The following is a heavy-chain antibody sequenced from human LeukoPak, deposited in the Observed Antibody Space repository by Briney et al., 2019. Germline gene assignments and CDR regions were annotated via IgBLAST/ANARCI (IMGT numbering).Heavy chain of an antibody. CDR2: ISHSGST. V-gene: IGHV4-59*12. Sequence: SETLSLTCTVSGGSISSYYWSWIRQPPGKGLEWIGYISHSGSTNYSPSLKSRVTISLDTSKNQFSLKLSSVTAADTAVYYCARDPKTRGYCSGGSCYSLLTAFDIWGQGTMVTVSS. CDR3: ARDPKTRGYCSGGSCYSLLTAFDI. CDR1: GGSISSYY. D-gene: IGHD2-15*01. J-gene: IGHJ3*02.